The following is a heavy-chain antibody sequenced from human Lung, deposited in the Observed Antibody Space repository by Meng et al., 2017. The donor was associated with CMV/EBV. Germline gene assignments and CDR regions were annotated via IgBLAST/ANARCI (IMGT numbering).Heavy chain of an antibody. V-gene: IGHV1-18*01. D-gene: IGHD2-2*01. Sequence: SXXVSCKASGFSLFRYGISWVRQAPGQGLEWMGWISHYTGNTDYAQSFQGRITVTTDTSRTTAYMELRSLTSDDTAVYYCARDRSTSDLWGQGTLVTVSS. J-gene: IGHJ4*02. CDR3: ARDRSTSDL. CDR1: GFSLFRYG. CDR2: ISHYTGNT.